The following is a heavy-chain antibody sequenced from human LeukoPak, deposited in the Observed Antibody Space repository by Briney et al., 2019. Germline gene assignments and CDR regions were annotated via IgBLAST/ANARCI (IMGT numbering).Heavy chain of an antibody. CDR3: ARARYSSSSVMDY. Sequence: PSETLSLTCTVSGGSISSYYWSWIRQPPGKGLEWIGYIYYSGSTNYNPSLKSRVTISVDTSKNQFSLKLSSVTAADTAVYYCARARYSSSSVMDYWGQGTLVTVSS. CDR2: IYYSGST. J-gene: IGHJ4*02. D-gene: IGHD6-6*01. V-gene: IGHV4-59*01. CDR1: GGSISSYY.